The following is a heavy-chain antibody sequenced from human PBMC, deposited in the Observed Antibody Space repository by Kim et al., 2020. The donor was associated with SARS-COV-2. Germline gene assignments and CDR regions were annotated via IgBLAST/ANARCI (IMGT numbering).Heavy chain of an antibody. D-gene: IGHD3-10*01. CDR2: ISYDGSNK. J-gene: IGHJ4*02. CDR1: GFTFSSYA. CDR3: ARSLSGSYQPSFDY. Sequence: GGSLRLSCAASGFTFSSYAMHWVRQAPGKGLEWVAVISYDGSNKYYADSVKGRFTISRDNSKNTLYLQMNSLRAEDTAVYYCARSLSGSYQPSFDYWGQGTLVTVSS. V-gene: IGHV3-30*04.